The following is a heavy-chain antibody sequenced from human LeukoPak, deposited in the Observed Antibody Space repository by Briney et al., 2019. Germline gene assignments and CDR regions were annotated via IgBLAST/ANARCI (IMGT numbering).Heavy chain of an antibody. V-gene: IGHV4-59*01. CDR1: GGSTSSFY. D-gene: IGHD4-17*01. CDR3: ARGDYETSFDY. CDR2: IYSSGSI. Sequence: SETLSLTCTVSGGSTSSFYWSWIRQAPGKGMEWIGYIYSSGSINYNPSLKSRVTMSVDMSKNQFSLKLSSVTAAGTAVYFCARGDYETSFDYWGQGTLVTVSS. J-gene: IGHJ4*02.